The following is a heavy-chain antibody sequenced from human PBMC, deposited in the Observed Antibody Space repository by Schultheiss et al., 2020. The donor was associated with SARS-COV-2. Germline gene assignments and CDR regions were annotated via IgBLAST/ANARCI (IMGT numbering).Heavy chain of an antibody. D-gene: IGHD1-26*01. J-gene: IGHJ4*02. Sequence: GGSLRLSCAASGFTVSSNYMSWVRQAPGKGLEWVSVIYRGGNTYYADSVKGRFTISRDNAKNSLYLQMNSLRAEDTAVYYCAKDRGGSGSLTLGRVDLDCWGQGTLVTVSS. CDR1: GFTVSSNY. V-gene: IGHV3-53*01. CDR2: IYRGGNT. CDR3: AKDRGGSGSLTLGRVDLDC.